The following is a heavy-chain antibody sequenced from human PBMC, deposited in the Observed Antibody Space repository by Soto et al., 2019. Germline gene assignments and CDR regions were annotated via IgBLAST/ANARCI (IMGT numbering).Heavy chain of an antibody. V-gene: IGHV3-30*18. CDR1: GFTFSSYS. CDR3: AKDVPRYYDSSGYYPFDY. J-gene: IGHJ4*02. Sequence: LRLSCAASGFTFSSYSMHWVRQAPGKGLEWVAVISYDGSNKYYADSVKGRFTISRDNSKNTLYLQMNSLRAEDTAVYYCAKDVPRYYDSSGYYPFDYWGQGTLVTVSS. CDR2: ISYDGSNK. D-gene: IGHD3-22*01.